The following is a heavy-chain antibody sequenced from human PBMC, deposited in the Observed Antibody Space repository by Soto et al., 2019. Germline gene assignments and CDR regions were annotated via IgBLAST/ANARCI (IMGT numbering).Heavy chain of an antibody. D-gene: IGHD5-18*01. CDR3: VRRAAMASTYVLDV. Sequence: GESLKISCEGSGYSFSSYWIAWVRQMPGKGLEWIGIIYPGDSDTRYSPSFRGQVTISADKSISTAYLQWSSLKASDTAMYYCVRRAAMASTYVLDVWGQGSTVTVSS. J-gene: IGHJ6*02. V-gene: IGHV5-51*01. CDR1: GYSFSSYW. CDR2: IYPGDSDT.